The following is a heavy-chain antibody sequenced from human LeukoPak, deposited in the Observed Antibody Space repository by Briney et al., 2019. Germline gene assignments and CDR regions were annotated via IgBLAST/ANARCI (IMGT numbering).Heavy chain of an antibody. CDR3: AKTTVGYSSGRYPGWPADC. CDR2: IFGSGGCT. CDR1: GFTFNTNP. D-gene: IGHD6-19*01. V-gene: IGHV3-23*01. Sequence: GGSLRLSCEPPGFTFNTNPIYRFPQPPGKGLEWAQGIFGSGGCTYYADSVKGRFTISRDNSKNTVYLQMNSLTADDTAVYYCAKTTVGYSSGRYPGWPADCWGQGTLVTVSS. J-gene: IGHJ4*02.